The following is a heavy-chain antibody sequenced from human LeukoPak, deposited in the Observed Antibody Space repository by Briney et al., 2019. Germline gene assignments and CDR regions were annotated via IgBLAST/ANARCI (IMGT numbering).Heavy chain of an antibody. Sequence: PGRSLRLSCAASGFTFSSYAMHWVRQAPGKGLEWVAVISYDGSNKYYADSVKGRFTISRDNSKNTLYLQMNSLRAEDTAVYYCGRPVDTAMVRAFDYWGQGTLVTVSS. CDR1: GFTFSSYA. D-gene: IGHD5-18*01. V-gene: IGHV3-30-3*01. J-gene: IGHJ4*02. CDR3: GRPVDTAMVRAFDY. CDR2: ISYDGSNK.